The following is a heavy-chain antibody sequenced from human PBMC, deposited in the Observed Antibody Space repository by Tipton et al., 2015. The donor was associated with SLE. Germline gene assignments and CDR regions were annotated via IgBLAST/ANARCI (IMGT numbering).Heavy chain of an antibody. V-gene: IGHV3-23*03. Sequence: SLRLSCAASGFTFSSYGMSWVRQAPGKGLEWVSIMFSGGSSTYYADSVKGRFTISRDDSKNTLYLLMDSLRAEDTAVYYCARDSVDTSLHRKQYSYRYYHTDVWGQGTTVIVSS. D-gene: IGHD3-10*01. CDR2: MFSGGSST. J-gene: IGHJ6*02. CDR1: GFTFSSYG. CDR3: ARDSVDTSLHRKQYSYRYYHTDV.